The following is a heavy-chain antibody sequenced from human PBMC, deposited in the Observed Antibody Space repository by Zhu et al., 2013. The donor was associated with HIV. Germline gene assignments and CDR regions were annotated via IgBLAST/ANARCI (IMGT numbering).Heavy chain of an antibody. D-gene: IGHD6-13*01. J-gene: IGHJ6*02. CDR3: ARDPSSSWPYYYYGMDV. CDR1: GGTFSSYA. Sequence: QVQLVQSGAEVKKPGSSVKVSCKASGGTFSSYAISWVRQAPGQGLEWMGGIIPIFGTANYAQKFQGRVTITADESTSTAYMELSSLRSEDTAVYYCARDPSSSWPYYYYGMDVWGQGTTVTVSS. V-gene: IGHV1-69*01. CDR2: IIPIFGTA.